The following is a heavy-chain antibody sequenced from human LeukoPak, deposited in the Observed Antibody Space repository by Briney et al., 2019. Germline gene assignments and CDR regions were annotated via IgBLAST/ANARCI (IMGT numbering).Heavy chain of an antibody. CDR1: GGTFSSYT. CDR3: ARDYYGSGPKDV. D-gene: IGHD3-10*01. CDR2: ITPILGIA. Sequence: SVKVSCKASGGTFSSYTISWVRQAPGQGLEWMGRITPILGIANYAQKFQGRVTITADKSTSTAYMELSSLRSEDTAVYYCARDYYGSGPKDVWGQGTTVTVSS. V-gene: IGHV1-69*04. J-gene: IGHJ6*02.